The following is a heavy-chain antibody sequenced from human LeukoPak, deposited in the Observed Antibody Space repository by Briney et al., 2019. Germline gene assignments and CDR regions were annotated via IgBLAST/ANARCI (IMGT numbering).Heavy chain of an antibody. CDR2: ISSSGSDT. CDR3: ARESPVAATGRSWFDS. D-gene: IGHD6-13*01. CDR1: GFTFSSSA. J-gene: IGHJ5*01. Sequence: GGSLRLSCAASGFTFSSSAMTWVRQAPGKGLEWVSAISSSGSDTIYTDSVRDRFTISRVNSKNTLYLQMNSLRVEDTAIYYCARESPVAATGRSWFDSWGQGTLVTVSS. V-gene: IGHV3-23*01.